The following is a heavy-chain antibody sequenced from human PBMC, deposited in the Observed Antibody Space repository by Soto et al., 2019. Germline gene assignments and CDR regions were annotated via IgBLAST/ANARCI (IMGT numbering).Heavy chain of an antibody. Sequence: SQTLSLTCAISWGSVSSNTATWNWVRQSPSRGLEWLGRTYYKSNWNFDYALSVKSRITINPDTSKNQFSLQLNSLTPEDTAVYYCAGELDIHHGLGYWGPGTSVTVSS. CDR1: WGSVSSNTAT. CDR2: TYYKSNWNF. J-gene: IGHJ4*02. V-gene: IGHV6-1*01. CDR3: AGELDIHHGLGY. D-gene: IGHD6-19*01.